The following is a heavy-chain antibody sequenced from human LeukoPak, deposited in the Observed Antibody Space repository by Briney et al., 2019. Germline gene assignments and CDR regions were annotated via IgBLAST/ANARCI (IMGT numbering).Heavy chain of an antibody. Sequence: GGSLRLSCVASGFIFEDYAMHWVRQAPGKGLEWVSGISWNSGTIGYADSVKGRFTISRDNSKNSQYLQMNSLRIEDTALYFCAKGRGLIGGAFDIWGQGTMVTVSS. CDR3: AKGRGLIGGAFDI. CDR1: GFIFEDYA. J-gene: IGHJ3*02. V-gene: IGHV3-9*01. CDR2: ISWNSGTI. D-gene: IGHD3-22*01.